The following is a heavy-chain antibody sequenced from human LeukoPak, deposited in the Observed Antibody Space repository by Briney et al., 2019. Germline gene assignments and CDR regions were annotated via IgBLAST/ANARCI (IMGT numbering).Heavy chain of an antibody. CDR3: AREFTAAATLDV. V-gene: IGHV3-7*01. CDR1: GFTFSSFW. CDR2: IKKDGSEK. Sequence: RPGGSLRLSCAASGFTFSSFWMSWVRQAPGKGLEWVASIKKDGSEKEYVDSVKGRFTISRDNAKNSLYLQMNSLRAEDTAVYYCAREFTAAATLDVWGKGTTVTISS. D-gene: IGHD2-2*01. J-gene: IGHJ6*03.